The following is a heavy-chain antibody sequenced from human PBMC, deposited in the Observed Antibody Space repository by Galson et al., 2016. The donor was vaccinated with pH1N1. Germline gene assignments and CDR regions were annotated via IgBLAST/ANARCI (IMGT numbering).Heavy chain of an antibody. Sequence: SVKVSCKASGFTFSNHGINWVRQAPGQGLEWMGWINTKTGNPTYAQGFTGRFVFSLDTSVNTAYLQINSLKADDTAVYYCARETPSPSPTVLRYFDWSRGLSAFDMWGHGTAVTVSS. D-gene: IGHD3-9*01. CDR2: INTKTGNP. V-gene: IGHV7-4-1*02. CDR1: GFTFSNHG. J-gene: IGHJ3*02. CDR3: ARETPSPSPTVLRYFDWSRGLSAFDM.